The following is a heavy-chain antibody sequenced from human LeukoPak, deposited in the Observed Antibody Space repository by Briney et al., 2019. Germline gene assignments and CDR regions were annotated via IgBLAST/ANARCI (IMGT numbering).Heavy chain of an antibody. Sequence: GGSLRLSCAASGFTFSSYWMHWVRQAPGKGLVWVSRINTDGSSTSYADSVKGRFTISRDNAKNTLYLQMNGLRAEDTAVYYCARDTGFDYSNYWFDYWGQGTLVTVSS. CDR1: GFTFSSYW. V-gene: IGHV3-74*01. D-gene: IGHD4-11*01. CDR3: ARDTGFDYSNYWFDY. J-gene: IGHJ4*02. CDR2: INTDGSST.